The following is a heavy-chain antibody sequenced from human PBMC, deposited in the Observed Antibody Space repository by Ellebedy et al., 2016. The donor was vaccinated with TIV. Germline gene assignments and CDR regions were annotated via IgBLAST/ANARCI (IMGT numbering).Heavy chain of an antibody. J-gene: IGHJ3*02. CDR1: GFAFSGLG. V-gene: IGHV3-43*01. CDR2: ISWDGSNT. Sequence: GESLKISXEASGFAFSGLGMHWVRQAPGKGLEWVSLISWDGSNTNYADSVRGRVTISRDNIKNSLFLQMSSLRTEDTGVYYCAKDIGSSDEAFDIWGQGTMVTVSS. D-gene: IGHD6-25*01. CDR3: AKDIGSSDEAFDI.